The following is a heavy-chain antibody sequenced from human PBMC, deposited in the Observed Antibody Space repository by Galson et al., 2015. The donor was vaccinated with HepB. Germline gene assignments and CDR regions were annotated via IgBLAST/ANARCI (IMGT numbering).Heavy chain of an antibody. V-gene: IGHV3-33*01. CDR1: GFTFRGYG. J-gene: IGHJ6*02. D-gene: IGHD3-22*01. Sequence: SLRLSCAASGFTFRGYGMHWVRQAPGKGLEWVAFIWNDGSKKYYVDSVKGRFTISRDNSKNTLYLQMNSLRAEDTAVYYCAGDLVDYYDSSGYSSGGGMDVWGQGTTVTVSS. CDR2: IWNDGSKK. CDR3: AGDLVDYYDSSGYSSGGGMDV.